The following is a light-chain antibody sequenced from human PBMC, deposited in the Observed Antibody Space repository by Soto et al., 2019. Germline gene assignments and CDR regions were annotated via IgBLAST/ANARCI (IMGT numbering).Light chain of an antibody. J-gene: IGKJ1*01. V-gene: IGKV3-20*01. Sequence: EIVLTQSPGTLSLSPGERATLSCRASQSVSSSSLAWYQQKPGQAPGLLIYGASSRATGIPDRFSGSGSGTDFTLTISRLEPEDFAVYYCQQYGSSLRTFGQGTKVEIK. CDR2: GAS. CDR3: QQYGSSLRT. CDR1: QSVSSSS.